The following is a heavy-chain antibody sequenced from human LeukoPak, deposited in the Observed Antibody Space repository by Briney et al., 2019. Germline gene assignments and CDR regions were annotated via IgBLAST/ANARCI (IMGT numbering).Heavy chain of an antibody. D-gene: IGHD3-22*01. Sequence: GGSLRLSCAASGFTFSSYALSWVRQATGKGLEWVSAIGGSGSSTYYADSVKCGFTISGDNSNTTLYLQMTSLIAEDTAVYYCAKGYYYYDTGGYYSRANAFDIWGQGTLVTVSS. V-gene: IGHV3-23*01. J-gene: IGHJ3*02. CDR3: AKGYYYYDTGGYYSRANAFDI. CDR1: GFTFSSYA. CDR2: IGGSGSST.